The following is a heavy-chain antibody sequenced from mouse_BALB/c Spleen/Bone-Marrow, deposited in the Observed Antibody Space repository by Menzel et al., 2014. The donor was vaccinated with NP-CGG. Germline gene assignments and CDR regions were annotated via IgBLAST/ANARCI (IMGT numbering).Heavy chain of an antibody. J-gene: IGHJ2*01. V-gene: IGHV5-17*02. CDR1: GFTFSSFG. D-gene: IGHD1-1*01. Sequence: EVQRVESGGGLVQPGGSRKLSCAASGFTFSSFGMHWVRQAPEKGLEWVAYISSGSSTIYYADTVMGRFIISRDNPKNTLFLQMTSLRSEDTAMYYCARSGSSSGYFDYWGQGTTLTVSS. CDR2: ISSGSSTI. CDR3: ARSGSSSGYFDY.